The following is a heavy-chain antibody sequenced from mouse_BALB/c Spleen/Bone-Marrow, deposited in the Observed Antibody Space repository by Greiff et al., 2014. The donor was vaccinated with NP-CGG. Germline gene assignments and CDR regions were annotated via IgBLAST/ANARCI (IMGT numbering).Heavy chain of an antibody. CDR1: GFTFTDYY. Sequence: DVMLVESGGGLVQPGGSLRLSCATPGFTFTDYYMSWVRQPPGKALEWLGFIRNKAKGYTTEYSASVKGRFTISRDNSQSIVYLQMNTLRAEDSATYYCARDINYDSYYWYFDVWGAGTTVTVSS. CDR3: ARDINYDSYYWYFDV. J-gene: IGHJ1*01. CDR2: IRNKAKGYTT. V-gene: IGHV7-3*02. D-gene: IGHD2-12*01.